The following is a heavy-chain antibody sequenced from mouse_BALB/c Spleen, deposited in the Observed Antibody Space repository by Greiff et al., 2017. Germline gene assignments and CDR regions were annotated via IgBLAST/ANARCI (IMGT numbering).Heavy chain of an antibody. Sequence: DVQLQESGGGLVQPGGSLKLSCAASGFDFSRYWMSWVRQAPGKGLEWIGEINPDSSTINYTPSLKDKFIISRDNAKNTLYLQMSKVRSEDTALYYCARRGGYYWYFDVWGAGTTVTVSS. CDR2: INPDSSTI. J-gene: IGHJ1*01. D-gene: IGHD1-1*02. V-gene: IGHV4-1*02. CDR1: GFDFSRYW. CDR3: ARRGGYYWYFDV.